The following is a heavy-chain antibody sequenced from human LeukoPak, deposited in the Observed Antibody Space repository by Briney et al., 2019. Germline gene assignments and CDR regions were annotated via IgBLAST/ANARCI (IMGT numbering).Heavy chain of an antibody. D-gene: IGHD5-12*01. Sequence: AGGSLRLSCAASGFTFSNYAMNWVRQAPGKGLEWVSTISISGGSTYYADSVKGRFTISRDKSKNTLYLQMNSLRAEDTAVYYCAKGATLNGGYDLDYWGQGTLVTVSS. V-gene: IGHV3-23*01. J-gene: IGHJ4*02. CDR2: ISISGGST. CDR3: AKGATLNGGYDLDY. CDR1: GFTFSNYA.